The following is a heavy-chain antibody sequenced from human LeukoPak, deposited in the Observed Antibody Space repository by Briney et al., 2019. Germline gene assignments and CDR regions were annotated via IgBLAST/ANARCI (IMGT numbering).Heavy chain of an antibody. D-gene: IGHD5-18*01. Sequence: GGSLRLSCAASGFTFSIYAMNWVRQAPGKGLEWVSAITSGVSPYYADSVKGRFTISRDNSKTTLHLQMNSLRAEDTAVYYCAKRDTTMPKGAFDIWGQGTMVTVSS. CDR1: GFTFSIYA. V-gene: IGHV3-23*01. CDR2: ITSGVSP. CDR3: AKRDTTMPKGAFDI. J-gene: IGHJ3*02.